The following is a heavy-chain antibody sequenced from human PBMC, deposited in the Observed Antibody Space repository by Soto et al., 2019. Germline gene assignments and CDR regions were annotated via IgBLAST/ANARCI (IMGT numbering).Heavy chain of an antibody. CDR3: ARDDEDGSYCDLGY. Sequence: QVQLVESGGGVVQPGRSLRLSCAASGFTFSDYIMHWVRQAPGKGLVWVAMILHDGNDKYYADSVRGRFTISRDNSKNTLYLQMNSLRTEDKAIYYCARDDEDGSYCDLGYWGQGTLVTVSS. CDR1: GFTFSDYI. V-gene: IGHV3-30-3*01. D-gene: IGHD3-10*01. J-gene: IGHJ4*02. CDR2: ILHDGNDK.